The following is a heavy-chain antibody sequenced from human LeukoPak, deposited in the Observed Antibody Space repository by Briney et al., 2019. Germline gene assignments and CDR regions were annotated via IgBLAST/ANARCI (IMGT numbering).Heavy chain of an antibody. Sequence: SGPTLVKPTQTLTLTCTFSGFSLSTSEVGVGWIRQPPGKDLEWLALIYWDDDKRYSPSLKSRLTITKDTSNNQVVLTMTNMDPVDTATYYCARHYGAIYYYYGMDVWGQGTTVTVSS. CDR3: ARHYGAIYYYYGMDV. D-gene: IGHD4/OR15-4a*01. CDR1: GFSLSTSEVG. V-gene: IGHV2-5*02. CDR2: IYWDDDK. J-gene: IGHJ6*02.